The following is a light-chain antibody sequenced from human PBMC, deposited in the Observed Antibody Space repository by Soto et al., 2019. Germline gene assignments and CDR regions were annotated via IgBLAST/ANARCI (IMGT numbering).Light chain of an antibody. CDR2: YDD. CDR3: AAWDDRLNGHV. V-gene: IGLV1-36*01. CDR1: KSKIGNNV. J-gene: IGLJ1*01. Sequence: PPGSADPHQKGKIFCSGSKSKIGNNVVNWFQQLPGKAPKLLIYYDDVKPSGVSDRFSGSKSGSSASLAISGLQSEDEADYYCAAWDDRLNGHVFGTGTKVTVL.